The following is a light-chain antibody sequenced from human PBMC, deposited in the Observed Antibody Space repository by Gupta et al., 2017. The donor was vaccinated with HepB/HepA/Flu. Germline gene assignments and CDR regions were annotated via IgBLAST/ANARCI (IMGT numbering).Light chain of an antibody. CDR2: VND. V-gene: IGLV3-19*01. CDR1: SLRNYY. Sequence: SSELTQDPVVSVACGQTVRITCQGDSLRNYYASWYQQKPGPAPALVNVVNDNRPSGIPDRFSGSSSGNTASFTITGAQAEDESDYYSNSRDNSGKHLCVVFGGGTKLTVL. CDR3: NSRDNSGKHLCVV. J-gene: IGLJ2*01.